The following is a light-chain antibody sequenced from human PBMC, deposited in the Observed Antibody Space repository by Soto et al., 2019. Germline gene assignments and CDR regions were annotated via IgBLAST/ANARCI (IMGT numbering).Light chain of an antibody. J-gene: IGLJ1*01. V-gene: IGLV1-40*01. CDR2: GNN. CDR1: SANIGAGYD. Sequence: QSVLTQPPSVSGAPGQRVTISCTGSSANIGAGYDVNWYQQLPGTAPKLLMYGNNNRPSGVPDRFSGSKSGTSASLAVTGLQAEDEADYYCQSYDRGLSAYVFGTGPKGTVL. CDR3: QSYDRGLSAYV.